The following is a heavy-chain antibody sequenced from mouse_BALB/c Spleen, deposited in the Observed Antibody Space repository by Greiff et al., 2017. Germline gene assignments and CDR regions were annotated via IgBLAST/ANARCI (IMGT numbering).Heavy chain of an antibody. J-gene: IGHJ2*01. Sequence: EVQLQQSGPELVKPGASVKIPCKASGFTFTDYNMDWVKQSHGKSLEWIGDINPNNGGTIYNQKFKGKATLTVDKSSSTAYMELRSLTSEDTAVYYCARDHYGSSYFDYWGQGTTLTVSS. D-gene: IGHD1-1*01. CDR2: INPNNGGT. CDR1: GFTFTDYN. CDR3: ARDHYGSSYFDY. V-gene: IGHV1-18*01.